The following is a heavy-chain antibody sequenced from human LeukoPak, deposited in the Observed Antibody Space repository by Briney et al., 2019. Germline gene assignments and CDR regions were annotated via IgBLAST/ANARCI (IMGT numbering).Heavy chain of an antibody. D-gene: IGHD6-13*01. J-gene: IGHJ4*02. CDR2: ISYDGSNK. CDR1: GFTFSSYA. Sequence: GGSLRLSCAASGFTFSSYAMHWVRQAPGKGLEWVAVISYDGSNKYYVDSVKGRFTISRDNSKNTLYLQMNSLRAEDTAVYYCARVYSSSWTPFDYWGQGTLVTVSS. V-gene: IGHV3-30*04. CDR3: ARVYSSSWTPFDY.